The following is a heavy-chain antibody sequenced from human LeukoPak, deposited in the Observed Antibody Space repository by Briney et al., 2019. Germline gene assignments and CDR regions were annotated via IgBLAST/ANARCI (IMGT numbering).Heavy chain of an antibody. J-gene: IGHJ4*02. CDR2: MSNSGHT. Sequence: SETLSLTCTVSGVSVSSGNYYWSWIRQPPGKGLEWMGFMSNSGHTDSTPSLKSRVTISVDTSKNQFSLKLNSVTAADTAVYYCARVSAAGTGPDYWGQGTLVTVSS. D-gene: IGHD6-13*01. CDR1: GVSVSSGNYY. V-gene: IGHV4-61*01. CDR3: ARVSAAGTGPDY.